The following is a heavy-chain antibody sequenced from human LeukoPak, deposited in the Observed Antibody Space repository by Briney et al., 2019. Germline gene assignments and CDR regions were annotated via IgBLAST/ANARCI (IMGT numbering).Heavy chain of an antibody. D-gene: IGHD3-9*01. CDR1: GFTFSSYD. J-gene: IGHJ2*01. Sequence: GGSLRLSCAASGFTFSSYDMHWVRQPTGKGLEWVSVIGTAGDTYYPGSVKGRFTISRENAKNSLYLQMNSLRAGDTAVHYCARGTNYDILTGYYTGRGSWYFDLWGRGTLVTVSS. CDR2: IGTAGDT. V-gene: IGHV3-13*04. CDR3: ARGTNYDILTGYYTGRGSWYFDL.